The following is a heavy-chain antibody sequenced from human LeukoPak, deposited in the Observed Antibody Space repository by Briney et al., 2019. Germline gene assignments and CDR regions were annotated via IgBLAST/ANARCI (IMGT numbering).Heavy chain of an antibody. CDR2: IYTEGTT. J-gene: IGHJ4*02. V-gene: IGHV3-66*04. D-gene: IGHD5-12*01. CDR1: GFTVSSNY. Sequence: GGSLRLSCAVSGFTVSSNYFSWVRQAPGKGLEWVSVIYTEGTTYYADSVKGRFTISRDDSKNTLYLQMNSLKTEDTAVYYCTTQALFEDSGYDRVDYWGQGTLVTVSS. CDR3: TTQALFEDSGYDRVDY.